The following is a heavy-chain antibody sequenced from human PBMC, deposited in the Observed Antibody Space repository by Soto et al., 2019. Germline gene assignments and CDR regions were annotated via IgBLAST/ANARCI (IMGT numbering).Heavy chain of an antibody. Sequence: PGESLKISCKGSGYRFASYLIAWVRQMPGKGLEWMGIIDPSDSDIRYSPSFQGQVTISADKSISTAYLQWSRLKASDTAIYYCARAFFDNWDYWGHGALVTVSS. CDR1: GYRFASYL. D-gene: IGHD1-20*01. CDR3: ARAFFDNWDY. J-gene: IGHJ4*01. V-gene: IGHV5-51*01. CDR2: IDPSDSDI.